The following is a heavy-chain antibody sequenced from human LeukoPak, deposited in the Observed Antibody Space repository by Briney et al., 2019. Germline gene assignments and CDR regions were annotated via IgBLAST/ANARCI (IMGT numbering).Heavy chain of an antibody. V-gene: IGHV4-59*12. CDR3: ARERLYYGSGLNWFDP. D-gene: IGHD3-10*01. J-gene: IGHJ5*02. Sequence: YPGGSLRLSCAASGFTFSSYEMNWVRQAPGKGLEWIGYIYHSGSTYYNPSLKSRVTISVDRSKNQFSLKLSSVTAADTAVYYCARERLYYGSGLNWFDPWGQGTLVTVSS. CDR2: IYHSGST. CDR1: GFTFSSYE.